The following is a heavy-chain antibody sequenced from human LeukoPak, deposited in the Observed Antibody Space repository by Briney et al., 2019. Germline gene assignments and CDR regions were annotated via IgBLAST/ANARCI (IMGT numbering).Heavy chain of an antibody. D-gene: IGHD1-14*01. CDR3: ARGITYFPDY. J-gene: IGHJ4*02. CDR2: INHSGST. CDR1: GGSISNYY. V-gene: IGHV4-34*01. Sequence: SETLSLTCTVSGGSISNYYWSWIRQPPGKGLEWIGEINHSGSTNYNPSLKSRVTISVDTSKNQFSLKLSSVTAADTAVYYCARGITYFPDYWGQGTLVTVSS.